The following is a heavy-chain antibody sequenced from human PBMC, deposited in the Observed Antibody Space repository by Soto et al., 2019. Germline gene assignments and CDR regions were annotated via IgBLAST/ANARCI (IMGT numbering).Heavy chain of an antibody. D-gene: IGHD5-12*01. CDR1: GFTFSDYY. CDR3: ATALVAPGY. Sequence: QVQLVESGGGLVKPGGSLRLSCAASGFTFSDYYMSWIRQAPGKGLEWVSYISSSSSYTNYADSVKGRFTISRDTAKNSLDLQMNILRAEDTAVYYCATALVAPGYWGQGNVVTVSS. V-gene: IGHV3-11*06. J-gene: IGHJ4*02. CDR2: ISSSSSYT.